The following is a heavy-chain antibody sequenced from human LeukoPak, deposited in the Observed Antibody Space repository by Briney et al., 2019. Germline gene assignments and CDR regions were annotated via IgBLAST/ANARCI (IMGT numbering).Heavy chain of an antibody. V-gene: IGHV3-49*03. CDR3: TRRYYYDSSGYYWPLGFDY. CDR2: IRSKAYGGTT. CDR1: GFTFGDYA. Sequence: GGSLRLSCTASGFTFGDYAMSWFRQAPGKGLEWVGFIRSKAYGGTTEYAASVKGRFTISRDDSKSIAYLQMNSLKTEDTAVYYCTRRYYYDSSGYYWPLGFDYWGQGTPVTVSS. J-gene: IGHJ4*02. D-gene: IGHD3-22*01.